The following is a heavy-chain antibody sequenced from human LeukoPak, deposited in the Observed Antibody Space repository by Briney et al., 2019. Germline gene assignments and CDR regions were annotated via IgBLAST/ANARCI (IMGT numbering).Heavy chain of an antibody. CDR1: GFNFRKHW. CDR2: IQEDGNEM. D-gene: IGHD7-27*01. Sequence: GGSLRLSCAATGFNFRKHWMSWVRQSIGKGLECVAKIQEDGNEMHFVDSVKGRFTISRDNARNSLYLQMNNLRVEDTAIYYCARDYTGGWNDYWGQGTLVTVSS. CDR3: ARDYTGGWNDY. V-gene: IGHV3-7*01. J-gene: IGHJ4*02.